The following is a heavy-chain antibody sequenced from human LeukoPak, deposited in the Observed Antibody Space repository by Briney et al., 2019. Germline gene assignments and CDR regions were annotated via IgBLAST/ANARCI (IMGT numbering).Heavy chain of an antibody. Sequence: GGSLRLSCAASGFTFNEFGVHWVRQAPGQGLEWVALIRYDGSNKYYADSVKGRFTISRDNSKNTVYLQMNSLRVEDTAIYYCARDRPTGSYYSIDYWGQGTLAAVSS. J-gene: IGHJ4*02. CDR2: IRYDGSNK. V-gene: IGHV3-33*01. CDR3: ARDRPTGSYYSIDY. D-gene: IGHD1-26*01. CDR1: GFTFNEFG.